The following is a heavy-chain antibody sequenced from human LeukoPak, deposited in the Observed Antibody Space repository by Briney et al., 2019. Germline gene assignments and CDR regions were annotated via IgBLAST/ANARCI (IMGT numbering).Heavy chain of an antibody. CDR3: ARATYYYDSSGYPGAFDI. D-gene: IGHD3-22*01. Sequence: SETLSVTCNGSGGSISSGSYYWSWIRQPAGKGLEGIGRIYTSGSTNYNPSLKSRVTISVDTSKNQFSLKVSSVTAADTAVYYCARATYYYDSSGYPGAFDIWGQGTMVTVSS. J-gene: IGHJ3*02. CDR2: IYTSGST. CDR1: GGSISSGSYY. V-gene: IGHV4-61*02.